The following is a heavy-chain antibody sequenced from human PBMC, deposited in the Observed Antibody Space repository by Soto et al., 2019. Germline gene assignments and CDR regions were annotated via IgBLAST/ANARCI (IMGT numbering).Heavy chain of an antibody. CDR1: GYTFTSYA. CDR2: INAGNGNT. V-gene: IGHV1-3*01. Sequence: QVQLVQSGAEVKKPGASVKVSCKASGYTFTSYAMHWVRQAPGQRLEWMGWINAGNGNTKYSQKFQGRVTITRDTSASTAYMELSSLRSEDTAVYYCARDYVVVVAATPGDAFDIWGQGTMVTVSS. J-gene: IGHJ3*02. CDR3: ARDYVVVVAATPGDAFDI. D-gene: IGHD2-15*01.